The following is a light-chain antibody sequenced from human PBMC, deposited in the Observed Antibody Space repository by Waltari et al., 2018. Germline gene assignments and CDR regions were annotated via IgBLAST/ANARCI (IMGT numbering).Light chain of an antibody. CDR3: QQVNSFPRT. Sequence: DIQMTQSPSYAYAAVGDRVTITWRASQEVSTWLVWYQQKPGKAPKLLISGANGLESGVPSRFSGSGSGTDFTLTITSLQPEDFATYYCQQVNSFPRTFGGGTKVEIK. CDR1: QEVSTW. J-gene: IGKJ4*01. V-gene: IGKV1-12*01. CDR2: GAN.